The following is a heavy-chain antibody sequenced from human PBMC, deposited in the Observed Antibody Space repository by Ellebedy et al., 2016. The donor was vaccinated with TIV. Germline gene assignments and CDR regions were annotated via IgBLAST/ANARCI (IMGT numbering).Heavy chain of an antibody. CDR3: AKLASSGWYVDY. V-gene: IGHV3-23*01. CDR2: ISGSGGST. CDR1: GFTFSSYA. D-gene: IGHD6-19*01. J-gene: IGHJ4*02. Sequence: GGSLRLXXAASGFTFSSYAMSWVRQAPGKGLEWVSAISGSGGSTYYADSVKGRFTISRDNSKNTLYLQMNSLRAEDTAVYYCAKLASSGWYVDYWGQGTLVTVSS.